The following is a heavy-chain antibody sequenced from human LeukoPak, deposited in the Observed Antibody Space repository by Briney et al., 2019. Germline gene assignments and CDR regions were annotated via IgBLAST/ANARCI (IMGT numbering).Heavy chain of an antibody. J-gene: IGHJ4*02. V-gene: IGHV3-23*01. D-gene: IGHD3-10*01. CDR1: GFTFSTYG. CDR3: AKEVPSGRGFYYFDY. CDR2: ISPSGGIT. Sequence: GGSLRLSCAASGFTFSTYGMNWVRQAPGKGLEWVSGISPSGGITCYTDSVKGRFTISRDNSKNTLYLQMNSLRAEDTAVYYCAKEVPSGRGFYYFDYWGQGTLVTVSS.